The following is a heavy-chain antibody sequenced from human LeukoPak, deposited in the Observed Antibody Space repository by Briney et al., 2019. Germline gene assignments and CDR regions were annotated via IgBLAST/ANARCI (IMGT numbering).Heavy chain of an antibody. CDR2: IYYSGST. V-gene: IGHV4-59*01. CDR3: ARDTLIAEAGTWSGSYYGMDV. CDR1: GGSISSYY. J-gene: IGHJ6*02. Sequence: SETLSLTCTVSGGSISSYYWSWIRQPPGKGLEWIGYIYYSGSTNYNPSLKSRVTISVDTSMNQFSLKLTSVTAADTAVYYCARDTLIAEAGTWSGSYYGMDVWGQGTTVTVSS. D-gene: IGHD6-13*01.